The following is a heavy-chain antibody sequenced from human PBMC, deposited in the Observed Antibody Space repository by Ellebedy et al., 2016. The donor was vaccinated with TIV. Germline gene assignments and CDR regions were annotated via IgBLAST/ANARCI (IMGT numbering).Heavy chain of an antibody. CDR1: AFTVSNNY. CDR3: ARESVRYFDWDY. V-gene: IGHV3-74*01. Sequence: GGSLRLSCAASAFTVSNNYMSWVRQAPGKGLEWVARINTDGSSADYADSVEGRFTISRDNARKTLFLQVDSLTAEDTAVYYCARESVRYFDWDYWGQGTLVNVSS. CDR2: INTDGSSA. J-gene: IGHJ4*02. D-gene: IGHD3-9*01.